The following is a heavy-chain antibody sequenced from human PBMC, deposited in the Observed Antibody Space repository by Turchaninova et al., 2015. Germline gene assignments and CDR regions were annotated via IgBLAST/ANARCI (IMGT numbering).Heavy chain of an antibody. Sequence: QVQLQESGPGLVKPSETLSLPCTVSGGSISSYYWSWIRQPPGKGLELIGYIYYSGSTNYNPSLKSRVTMSVDTSKNQFSLKLSSVTAADTAVYYCARGRPPTAIPFDYWGQGTLVTVSS. CDR1: GGSISSYY. CDR2: IYYSGST. J-gene: IGHJ4*02. V-gene: IGHV4-59*01. CDR3: ARGRPPTAIPFDY. D-gene: IGHD2-2*02.